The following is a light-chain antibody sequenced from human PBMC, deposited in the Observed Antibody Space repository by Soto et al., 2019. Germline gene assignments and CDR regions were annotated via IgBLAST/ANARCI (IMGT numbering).Light chain of an antibody. CDR2: GAS. CDR3: QQYNHWPPIT. CDR1: QTVTGN. Sequence: EIVLTQSPGPQSLSPGDRATLSCRAIQTVTGNYLAWYHLKPGQAPRLLIYGASTRATGIPDRFSGSGSGTEFTLTISSLQSEDFAVYYCQQYNHWPPITFGQGTRLGIK. J-gene: IGKJ5*01. V-gene: IGKV3-15*01.